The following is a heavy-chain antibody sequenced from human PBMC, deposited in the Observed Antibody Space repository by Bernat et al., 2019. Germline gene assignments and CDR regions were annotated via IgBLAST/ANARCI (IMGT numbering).Heavy chain of an antibody. V-gene: IGHV3-33*01. J-gene: IGHJ3*02. D-gene: IGHD4-23*01. CDR3: ARDGLTVVTPTIYSTGAFEI. Sequence: QVQLVESGGGVVQPGRSLRLSCAASGFTFSSYGMHWVRQAPGKGLEWVAVIWYDGSNKYYADSVKGRFTISRDNSKSTLYLRMISMRAEDTAVYYCARDGLTVVTPTIYSTGAFEIWGQGTMVTVSS. CDR1: GFTFSSYG. CDR2: IWYDGSNK.